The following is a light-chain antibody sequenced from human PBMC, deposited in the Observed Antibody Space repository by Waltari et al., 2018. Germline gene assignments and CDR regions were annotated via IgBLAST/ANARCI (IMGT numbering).Light chain of an antibody. CDR1: SSDIGTYNH. CDR2: AVS. CDR3: VSYTGSSTLEWV. J-gene: IGLJ3*02. V-gene: IGLV2-14*03. Sequence: QSALTQPASVSGSPGQSITISCTGTSSDIGTYNHVSWYQQHPGKAPQIILSAVSARPSGVYYRFSGSKSGNTASLTISGLQAEDEADYYCVSYTGSSTLEWVFGGGTKLTVL.